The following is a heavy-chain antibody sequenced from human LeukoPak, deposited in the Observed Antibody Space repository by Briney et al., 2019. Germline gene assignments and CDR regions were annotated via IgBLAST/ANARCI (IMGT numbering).Heavy chain of an antibody. Sequence: PGGSLRLSCAASGFTFSSYGMHWVRQAPGKGLEGVAVIWYDGSNKYYTDSVKGRFTISRDNSKNTLYLQMNSLRAEDTAVYYCAKESGYAPQFAFDIWGQGTMVTVSS. CDR3: AKESGYAPQFAFDI. V-gene: IGHV3-33*06. J-gene: IGHJ3*02. D-gene: IGHD3-22*01. CDR2: IWYDGSNK. CDR1: GFTFSSYG.